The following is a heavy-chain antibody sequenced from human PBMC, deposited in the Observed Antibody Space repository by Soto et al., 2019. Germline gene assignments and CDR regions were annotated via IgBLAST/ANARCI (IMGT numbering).Heavy chain of an antibody. CDR3: AKSRDREGNYHGIYYAMDV. Sequence: SETLSLSSAVSGGRFTGFFWTWIRQQAGRGLEWIGEINHSGSTNYNRSLKSRITLSVDTSKKQFSLKLSSLTAADTAVYFCAKSRDREGNYHGIYYAMDVCGLGTTVTVSS. CDR1: GGRFTGFF. CDR2: INHSGST. V-gene: IGHV4-34*01. D-gene: IGHD1-7*01. J-gene: IGHJ6*02.